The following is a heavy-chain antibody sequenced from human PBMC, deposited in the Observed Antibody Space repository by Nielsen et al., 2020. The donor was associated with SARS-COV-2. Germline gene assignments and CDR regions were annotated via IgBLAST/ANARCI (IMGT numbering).Heavy chain of an antibody. V-gene: IGHV3-23*01. CDR3: AKDRAATVTHGPY. CDR2: ISGSGGST. J-gene: IGHJ4*02. D-gene: IGHD4-17*01. Sequence: GESLKISCAASGFTFSSYAMSWVRQAPGKGLEWVSAISGSGGSTYYADSVKGRFTISRDNSKNTLYLQMNSLRAEDTAVYYCAKDRAATVTHGPYWGQGTLVTVSS. CDR1: GFTFSSYA.